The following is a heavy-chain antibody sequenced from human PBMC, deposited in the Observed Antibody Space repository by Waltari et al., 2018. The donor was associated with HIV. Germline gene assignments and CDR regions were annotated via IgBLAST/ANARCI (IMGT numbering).Heavy chain of an antibody. V-gene: IGHV3-53*01. Sequence: EAQLVESGGGLIQPGGSLRLSCADSGLSVSSTYMSWVRQAPRKGVEWIALSYMCGITDYADAWKGRFTIARDDAENTGHIKMNSLAVDDTAVYFCARDRSYGCLGRDVWGQGTTVIVS. CDR2: SYMCGIT. CDR3: ARDRSYGCLGRDV. CDR1: GLSVSSTY. D-gene: IGHD2-15*01. J-gene: IGHJ6*02.